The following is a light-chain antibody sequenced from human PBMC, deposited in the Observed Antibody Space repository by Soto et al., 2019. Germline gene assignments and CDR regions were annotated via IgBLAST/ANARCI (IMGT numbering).Light chain of an antibody. Sequence: QSVLTQPPSVSGAPGQRVTISCTGSRSNIGAGYDVHWYQQLPGTAPKLLIYGNNNRPSGVPDRFSGSKSGTSASLAITGLQAEDEADYYCQSYDSSLSVAFGGGTKLTVL. CDR2: GNN. V-gene: IGLV1-40*01. J-gene: IGLJ2*01. CDR3: QSYDSSLSVA. CDR1: RSNIGAGYD.